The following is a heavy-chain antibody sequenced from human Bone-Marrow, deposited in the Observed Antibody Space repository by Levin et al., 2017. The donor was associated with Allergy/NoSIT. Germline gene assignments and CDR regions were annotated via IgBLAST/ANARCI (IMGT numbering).Heavy chain of an antibody. CDR2: IYSGGST. V-gene: IGHV3-53*01. Sequence: GESLKISCAASGFTVSSHYMSWVRQAPGKGLEWVSVIYSGGSTYYADSVKGRFTISRDNSKNTLYLQMNSLRAEDTAVYYCARGRAYSSGWYGRDYWGQGTLVTVSS. CDR3: ARGRAYSSGWYGRDY. J-gene: IGHJ4*02. D-gene: IGHD6-19*01. CDR1: GFTVSSHY.